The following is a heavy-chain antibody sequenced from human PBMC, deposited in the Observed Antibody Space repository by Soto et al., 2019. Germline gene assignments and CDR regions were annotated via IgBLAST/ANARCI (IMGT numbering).Heavy chain of an antibody. Sequence: SETLSLTCTVSGGSVTSYYWSCIRQSPGKALEWIGTIYYSGSTNYNPSLKSRVTISVDTSKNQFSLKLKSVTAADTAVYFCARALYGSGVLDVWGQGTTVTVSS. D-gene: IGHD3-10*01. CDR3: ARALYGSGVLDV. J-gene: IGHJ6*02. CDR1: GGSVTSYY. CDR2: IYYSGST. V-gene: IGHV4-59*02.